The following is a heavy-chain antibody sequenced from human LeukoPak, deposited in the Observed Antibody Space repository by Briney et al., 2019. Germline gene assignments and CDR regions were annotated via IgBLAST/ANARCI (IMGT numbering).Heavy chain of an antibody. Sequence: SETLSLTCTVSGGSISSSSYYWGWIRQPPGKGVEWIGSIYYSGSTYYNPSLKSRVTISVDTSKNQFSLKLSSVTAADTAVYYCAGNGYYYDSSGYYSDYWGQGTLVTVSS. CDR1: GGSISSSSYY. D-gene: IGHD3-22*01. J-gene: IGHJ4*02. V-gene: IGHV4-39*01. CDR3: AGNGYYYDSSGYYSDY. CDR2: IYYSGST.